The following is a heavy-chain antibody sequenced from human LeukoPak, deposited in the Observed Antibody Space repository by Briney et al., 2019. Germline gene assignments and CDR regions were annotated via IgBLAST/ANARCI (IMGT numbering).Heavy chain of an antibody. V-gene: IGHV3-23*01. CDR3: AKGLAVVDY. Sequence: GGSLRLSCAASGFTFSCYAMSWVRQAPGKGLEWVSAISDSGDSTYYADSVKGRFTITRDNSKNTLYLQMNNLRAEDTAIYYCAKGLAVVDYWGQGTLVTVSS. CDR1: GFTFSCYA. CDR2: ISDSGDST. J-gene: IGHJ4*02. D-gene: IGHD6-19*01.